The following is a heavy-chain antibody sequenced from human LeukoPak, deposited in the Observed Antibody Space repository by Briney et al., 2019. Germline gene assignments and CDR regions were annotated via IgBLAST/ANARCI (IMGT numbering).Heavy chain of an antibody. CDR2: INHSGST. Sequence: SETLSLTCAVYGGSFSGYYWSWIRQPPGKGLEWIGEINHSGSTNYNPSLKSRVTISVDTSKNQFSLKLSSVTAADTAVYYCARMGNPSTVTADYWGQGTLVTVSS. D-gene: IGHD4-17*01. CDR3: ARMGNPSTVTADY. CDR1: GGSFSGYY. V-gene: IGHV4-34*01. J-gene: IGHJ4*02.